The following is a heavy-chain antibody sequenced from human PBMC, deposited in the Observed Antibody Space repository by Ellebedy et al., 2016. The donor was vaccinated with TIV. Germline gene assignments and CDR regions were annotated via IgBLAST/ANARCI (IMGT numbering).Heavy chain of an antibody. J-gene: IGHJ6*02. Sequence: SETLSLTXTVSGGSISSYYGSWIRQPPGKGLEWIGYIYYSGSTNYNPSLKSRVTISVDTSKNQFSLKLSSVTAADTAVYYCARGPVVPAAMGGVRRVSKHYYGMDVWGQGTTVTVSS. CDR1: GGSISSYY. D-gene: IGHD2-2*01. CDR3: ARGPVVPAAMGGVRRVSKHYYGMDV. CDR2: IYYSGST. V-gene: IGHV4-59*01.